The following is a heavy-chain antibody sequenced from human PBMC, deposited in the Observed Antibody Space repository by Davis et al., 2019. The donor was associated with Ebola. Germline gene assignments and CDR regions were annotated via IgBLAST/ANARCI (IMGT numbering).Heavy chain of an antibody. CDR2: IKSKTDGGTT. CDR1: GFTFSNAW. Sequence: PGGSLRLSCAASGFTFSNAWMSWVRQAPGKGLEWVGRIKSKTDGGTTDYAAPVKGRFTISRDDSKNTLYLQMNSLKTEDTAVYYCTTDRLVLPVVVVIAIVDYWGQGTLVTVSS. CDR3: TTDRLVLPVVVVIAIVDY. D-gene: IGHD2-21*01. V-gene: IGHV3-15*01. J-gene: IGHJ4*02.